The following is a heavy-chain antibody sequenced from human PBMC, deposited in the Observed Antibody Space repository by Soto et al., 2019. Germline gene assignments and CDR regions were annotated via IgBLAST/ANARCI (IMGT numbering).Heavy chain of an antibody. CDR3: ATLGNDYGAPILPYYYNGMDV. J-gene: IGHJ6*02. V-gene: IGHV3-33*01. D-gene: IGHD4-17*01. CDR2: IWYDGSNK. CDR1: GFTFSSYG. Sequence: QVQLVESGGGVVQPGRSLRLSCAASGFTFSSYGMHWVRQAPGKGLEWVAVIWYDGSNKYYADSVKGRFTISRDNSKNTLYLQMNSLRAEDTAVYYCATLGNDYGAPILPYYYNGMDVWGQGTTVTVSS.